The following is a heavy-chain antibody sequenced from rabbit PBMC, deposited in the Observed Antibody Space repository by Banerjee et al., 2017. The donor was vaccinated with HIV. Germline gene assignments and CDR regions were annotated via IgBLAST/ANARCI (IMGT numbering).Heavy chain of an antibody. CDR2: IYAGSSGST. J-gene: IGHJ4*01. CDR3: ARDRDTGSVYYFDL. CDR1: GFSFSNKYV. V-gene: IGHV1S45*01. Sequence: QEQLVEYGRDLVKPEGSLTLTCTASGFSFSNKYVMCWVRQAPGKGLEWIACIYAGSSGSTYYASWAKGRFTISKTSSTTVTLQMTSLTAADTATYFCARDRDTGSVYYFDLRGPGSLVTVS. D-gene: IGHD8-1*01.